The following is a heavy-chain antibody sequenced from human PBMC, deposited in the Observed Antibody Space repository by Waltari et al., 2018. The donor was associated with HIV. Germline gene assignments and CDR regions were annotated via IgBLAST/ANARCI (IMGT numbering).Heavy chain of an antibody. CDR3: ARAATLGWHFDY. J-gene: IGHJ4*02. CDR2: KSSDGSNK. D-gene: IGHD6-25*01. Sequence: CPVSGFTFSSYAMHWVRQAPGKGLGWVTVKSSDGSNKFYADSVKGRFTNAREDSKNTLYLQMNRLRAEDTAVYYCARAATLGWHFDYWGQGTLVTVSS. V-gene: IGHV3-30*04. CDR1: GFTFSSYA.